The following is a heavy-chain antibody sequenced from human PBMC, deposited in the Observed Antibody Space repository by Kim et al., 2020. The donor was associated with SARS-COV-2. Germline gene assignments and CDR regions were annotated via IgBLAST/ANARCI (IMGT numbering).Heavy chain of an antibody. Sequence: SETLSLTCTVSGGSISSYYWSWIRQPPGKGLEWIGYIYYSGSTNYNPSLKSRVTISVDTSKNQFSLKLSSVTAADTAVYYCARGHGYYDSSGYYYGAFDIWGQGTMVTVSS. V-gene: IGHV4-59*01. D-gene: IGHD3-22*01. J-gene: IGHJ3*02. CDR2: IYYSGST. CDR3: ARGHGYYDSSGYYYGAFDI. CDR1: GGSISSYY.